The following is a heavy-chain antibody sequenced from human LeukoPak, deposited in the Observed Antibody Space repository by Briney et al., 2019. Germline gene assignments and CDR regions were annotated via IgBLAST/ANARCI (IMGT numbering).Heavy chain of an antibody. J-gene: IGHJ4*02. Sequence: PSETLSLTCTVSGGSISSYYWSWIRQPPGKGLEWIGYIYYSGSTNYNPSLKSRATISVDASKNQFSLKLSSVTAADTAVYYCARDLSYDYVWGSYRYFDYWGQGTLVTVSS. CDR1: GGSISSYY. CDR3: ARDLSYDYVWGSYRYFDY. V-gene: IGHV4-59*01. D-gene: IGHD3-16*02. CDR2: IYYSGST.